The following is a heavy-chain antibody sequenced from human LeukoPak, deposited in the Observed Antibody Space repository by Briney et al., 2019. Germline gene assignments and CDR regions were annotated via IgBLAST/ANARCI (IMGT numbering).Heavy chain of an antibody. D-gene: IGHD3-10*01. CDR1: GYTFTSYA. V-gene: IGHV1-3*01. CDR3: ARGDTMVRGVIPQPDY. Sequence: ASVKVSCKASGYTFTSYAMHWVRQAPGQRLEWMGWINAGNGNTKYSQKFQGRVTITRDTSASTAYMELSSLRSEDTAVYYCARGDTMVRGVIPQPDYWGQGTLVTVSS. CDR2: INAGNGNT. J-gene: IGHJ4*02.